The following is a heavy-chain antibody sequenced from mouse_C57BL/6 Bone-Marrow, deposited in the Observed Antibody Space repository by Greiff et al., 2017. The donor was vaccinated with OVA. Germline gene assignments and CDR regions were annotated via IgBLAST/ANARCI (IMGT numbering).Heavy chain of an antibody. CDR1: GYSITSGYY. CDR3: ARERIYYDYDAPYAMDY. J-gene: IGHJ4*01. V-gene: IGHV3-6*01. CDR2: ISYDGSN. D-gene: IGHD2-4*01. Sequence: EVKLVESGPGLVKPSQSLSLTCSVTGYSITSGYYWNWIRQFPGNKLEWMGYISYDGSNNYNPSLKNRISITRDTSKNQFFLKLNSVTTEDTATYYCARERIYYDYDAPYAMDYWGQGTSVTVSS.